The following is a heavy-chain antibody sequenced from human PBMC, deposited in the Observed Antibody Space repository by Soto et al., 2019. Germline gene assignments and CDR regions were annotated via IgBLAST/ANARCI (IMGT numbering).Heavy chain of an antibody. V-gene: IGHV5-51*01. Sequence: PGESLKISCQVSGYSFTTNWIAWVRQRPGKGLEWMGSIFPDDSDTRYSPSFQGQVTISVDKAVTTAYLQWNSLKASDSAMYYCARLIGSSSWFDLWGQGALVTVSS. CDR1: GYSFTTNW. CDR3: ARLIGSSSWFDL. CDR2: IFPDDSDT. D-gene: IGHD2-2*01. J-gene: IGHJ5*02.